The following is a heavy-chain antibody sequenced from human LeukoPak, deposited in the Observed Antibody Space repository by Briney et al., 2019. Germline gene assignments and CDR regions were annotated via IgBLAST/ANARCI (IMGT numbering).Heavy chain of an antibody. CDR2: ISSTGSLI. CDR1: GFTFSNSE. CDR3: AKVSGSGWHFDH. V-gene: IGHV3-48*03. J-gene: IGHJ4*02. Sequence: GGSLRLSCAASGFTFSNSEMNWVRQAPGKGLDWASFISSTGSLIYYADSVKGRFTISRDSAKNSLYLQMDSLRVEDTAVYYCAKVSGSGWHFDHWGQGTLVTASS. D-gene: IGHD6-19*01.